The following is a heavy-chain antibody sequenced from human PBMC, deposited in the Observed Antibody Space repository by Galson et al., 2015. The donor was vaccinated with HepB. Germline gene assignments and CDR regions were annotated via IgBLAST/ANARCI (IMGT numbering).Heavy chain of an antibody. Sequence: SLRLSCAASGFTLSNYAMSWVRQAPGKGLEWVSGTSGSGGSTYYADSVKGRLTISRDNSKNTLYLQMNSLRVEDTAVYYCAKDRYCSGGSCYSEYFQHWGQGTLVTVSS. J-gene: IGHJ1*01. D-gene: IGHD2-15*01. CDR2: TSGSGGST. CDR3: AKDRYCSGGSCYSEYFQH. V-gene: IGHV3-23*01. CDR1: GFTLSNYA.